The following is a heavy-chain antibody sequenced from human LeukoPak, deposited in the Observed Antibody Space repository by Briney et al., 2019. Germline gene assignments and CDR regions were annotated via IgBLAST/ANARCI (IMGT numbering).Heavy chain of an antibody. V-gene: IGHV4-59*01. CDR1: GGSISSYY. CDR2: IYYSGST. J-gene: IGHJ5*02. D-gene: IGHD5-18*01. Sequence: IPSETLSLTCTVSGGSISSYYWSWIRQPPGKGLEWIGYIYYSGSTNYNPSLKSRVTISVDTSKNQFSLKLSSVTAADTAVYYCARGGNSYGYDWFDPWGQGTLVTVSS. CDR3: ARGGNSYGYDWFDP.